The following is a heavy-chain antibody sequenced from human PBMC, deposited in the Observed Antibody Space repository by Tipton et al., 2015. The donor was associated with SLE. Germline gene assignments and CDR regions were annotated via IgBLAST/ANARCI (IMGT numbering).Heavy chain of an antibody. V-gene: IGHV4-34*01. D-gene: IGHD4-17*01. J-gene: IGHJ4*02. CDR2: INHSGRT. CDR3: AKDYNHDNADYN. Sequence: TLSLTCTVSGGSISSYYWSWIRQPPGKGLEWIGEINHSGRTNYNPSLESRVTISVDKSKNQFSLRLSSVTVADTAVYYCAKDYNHDNADYNWGQGTLVIVSS. CDR1: GGSISSYY.